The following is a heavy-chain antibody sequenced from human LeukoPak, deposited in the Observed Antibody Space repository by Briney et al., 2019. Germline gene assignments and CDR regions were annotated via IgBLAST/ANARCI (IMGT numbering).Heavy chain of an antibody. V-gene: IGHV1-18*01. CDR3: ARNIAIVGGIAYWYFDL. J-gene: IGHJ2*01. Sequence: ASVKVSCMASGYTFSSYGVSWVRQVTGQGGLEWMGWISPHNGNTNYAQKFQGRVTMTTDTSTSTAFMELRSLRSDDTAVYYCARNIAIVGGIAYWYFDLWGRGTLVTVSS. CDR1: GYTFSSYG. D-gene: IGHD1-26*01. CDR2: ISPHNGNT.